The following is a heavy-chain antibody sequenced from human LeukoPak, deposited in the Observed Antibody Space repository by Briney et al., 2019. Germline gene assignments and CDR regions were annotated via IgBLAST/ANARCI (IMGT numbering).Heavy chain of an antibody. D-gene: IGHD2-2*01. V-gene: IGHV1-2*02. Sequence: ASVKVSCKASGYTFTGYYMHWVRQAPGQGLEWMGWINPNSGGTNYAQKFQGRVTMTRDTFISTAYMELSRLRSDDTAVYYCARGFVVVPPEWFDPWGQGTLVTVSS. CDR2: INPNSGGT. J-gene: IGHJ5*02. CDR3: ARGFVVVPPEWFDP. CDR1: GYTFTGYY.